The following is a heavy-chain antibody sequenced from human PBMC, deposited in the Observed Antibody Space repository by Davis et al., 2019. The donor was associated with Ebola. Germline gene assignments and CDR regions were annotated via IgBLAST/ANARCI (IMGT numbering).Heavy chain of an antibody. J-gene: IGHJ6*04. CDR3: ARLPDCSGGSCTRDEYYYYGMDV. CDR1: GFTFSDYY. CDR2: ISSSCSTI. D-gene: IGHD2-15*01. V-gene: IGHV3-11*01. Sequence: GGSLRLSCAASGFTFSDYYMSWIRQAPGKGLEWVSYISSSCSTIYYADSVKGRFTISRDNAKNSLYLQMNSLRAEDTAVYYCARLPDCSGGSCTRDEYYYYGMDVWGKGTTVTVSS.